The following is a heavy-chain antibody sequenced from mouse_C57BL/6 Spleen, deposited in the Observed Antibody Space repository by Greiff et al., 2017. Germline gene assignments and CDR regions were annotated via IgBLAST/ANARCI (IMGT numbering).Heavy chain of an antibody. Sequence: EVQLQQSGPVLVKPGASVKMSCKASGYTFTDYYMNWVKQSHGKSLEWIGVINPYNGGTSYNQKFKGKGTLTVDKSSSTAYMELNSLTSEDSAVYYCARGAFYSNYVRYAMDYWGQGTSVTVSS. J-gene: IGHJ4*01. CDR2: INPYNGGT. D-gene: IGHD2-5*01. CDR3: ARGAFYSNYVRYAMDY. V-gene: IGHV1-19*01. CDR1: GYTFTDYY.